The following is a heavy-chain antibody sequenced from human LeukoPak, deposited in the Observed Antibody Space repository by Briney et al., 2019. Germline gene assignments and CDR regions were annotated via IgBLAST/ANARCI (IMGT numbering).Heavy chain of an antibody. J-gene: IGHJ4*02. CDR1: GYTFTGYY. CDR2: INPNSGGT. D-gene: IGHD3-10*01. V-gene: IGHV1-2*02. Sequence: GASVKVSCKASGYTFTGYYMHWVRQAPGQGLEWMGWINPNSGGTNYAQKFQGRVIMTRDTSISTAYMELSRLRSDDTAVYYCARGPARYGSGSYYNYWGQGTLVTVSS. CDR3: ARGPARYGSGSYYNY.